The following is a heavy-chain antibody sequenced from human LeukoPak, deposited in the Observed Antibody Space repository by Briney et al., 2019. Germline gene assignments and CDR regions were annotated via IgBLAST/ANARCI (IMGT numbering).Heavy chain of an antibody. CDR1: GGSISSGDYY. Sequence: SETLALTCTVSGGSISSGDYYWSWIRQPPGKCLEWIGYSYYSGSTYYNPSLMSRVTISVDTSKNQFSLQLSSVTAADTALYYCARGTNIVVVPAALPNWFDPWGQGTLVTVSS. CDR2: SYYSGST. D-gene: IGHD2-2*01. CDR3: ARGTNIVVVPAALPNWFDP. V-gene: IGHV4-30-4*08. J-gene: IGHJ5*02.